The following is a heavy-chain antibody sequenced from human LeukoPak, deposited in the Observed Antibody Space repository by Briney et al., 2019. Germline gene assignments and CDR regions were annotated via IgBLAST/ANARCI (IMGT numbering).Heavy chain of an antibody. CDR2: ISYDGSNK. CDR3: ARDFIVGATYFDY. Sequence: GGSLGLSCAASGFTFSSYAMHWVRQAPGKGLEWVAVISYDGSNKYYADSVKGRFTISRDNSKNTLYLQMNSLRAEDTAVYYCARDFIVGATYFDYWGQGTLVTVSS. V-gene: IGHV3-30-3*01. CDR1: GFTFSSYA. J-gene: IGHJ4*02. D-gene: IGHD1-26*01.